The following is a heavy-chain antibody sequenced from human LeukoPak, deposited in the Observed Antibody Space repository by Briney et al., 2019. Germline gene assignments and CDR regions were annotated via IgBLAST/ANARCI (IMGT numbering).Heavy chain of an antibody. V-gene: IGHV1-2*02. J-gene: IGHJ4*02. CDR2: INPNSGGT. CDR3: ARGPWYYDSSGYYYVVEVDY. Sequence: ASVKVSCKASGYTFTGYYMHWVRQAPGQGLEWMGWINPNSGGTNYAQKFQGRVTMTRDTSISTAYMELSRLRSDDTAVYYCARGPWYYDSSGYYYVVEVDYWGQGTLVAVSS. CDR1: GYTFTGYY. D-gene: IGHD3-22*01.